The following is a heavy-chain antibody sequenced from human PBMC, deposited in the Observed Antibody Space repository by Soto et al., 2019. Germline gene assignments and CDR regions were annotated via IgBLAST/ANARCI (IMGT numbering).Heavy chain of an antibody. V-gene: IGHV3-30-3*01. J-gene: IGHJ4*02. CDR2: ISYDGSNK. CDR3: ARDFDRAGRSGPGYFDY. Sequence: GWSLRLSCAASGFTFSSYAMHWVRQAPGKGLEWVAVISYDGSNKYYADSVKGRFTISRDNSKNTLYLQMNSLRAEDTAVYYCARDFDRAGRSGPGYFDYWGQGTLVTVSS. D-gene: IGHD2-15*01. CDR1: GFTFSSYA.